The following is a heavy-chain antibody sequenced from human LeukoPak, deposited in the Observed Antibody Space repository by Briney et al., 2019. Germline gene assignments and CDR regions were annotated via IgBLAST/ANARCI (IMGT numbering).Heavy chain of an antibody. CDR1: GGSFSGYY. CDR2: IYYSGAT. CDR3: AKYDSSGNSGFDC. Sequence: PSETLSLTCAVYGGSFSGYYWSWIRQHPGKGLEWIGYIYYSGATYYNPSLKSRVIISVDTSKNQFSLKLSSVTAADTAVYYCAKYDSSGNSGFDCWGKGTLVTVSS. D-gene: IGHD3-22*01. J-gene: IGHJ4*02. V-gene: IGHV4-34*09.